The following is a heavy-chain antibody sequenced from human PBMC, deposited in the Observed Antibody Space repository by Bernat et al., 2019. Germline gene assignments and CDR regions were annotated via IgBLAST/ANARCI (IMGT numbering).Heavy chain of an antibody. J-gene: IGHJ6*02. Sequence: EVRLVESGGGLVQPGGSLSLSCAASGFTFTSYEMNWVRQAPGKGLEWVSHISSSGSTRYYADSVKGRFTISRDNAENSLFLQMNSLRAEDTAVYYCARDLKTQYYYYGLDVWGQGTTVTVSS. CDR3: ARDLKTQYYYYGLDV. CDR1: GFTFTSYE. V-gene: IGHV3-48*03. CDR2: ISSSGSTR.